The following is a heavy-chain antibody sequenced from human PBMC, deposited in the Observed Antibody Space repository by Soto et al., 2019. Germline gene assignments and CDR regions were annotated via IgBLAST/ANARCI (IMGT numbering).Heavy chain of an antibody. J-gene: IGHJ4*02. CDR1: GFIFRTYP. CDR3: ATSRNYDILTGNFDY. V-gene: IGHV3-30-3*01. Sequence: QVQLVESGGGVVQPGRSLRLSCAASGFIFRTYPMHWVRQAPGKGLEWVGVISYDGVNKYYADSVKGRFTISRDNSKKTLYLQMNSLRAEDTAVYYCATSRNYDILTGNFDYWGQGTLVTVSS. D-gene: IGHD3-9*01. CDR2: ISYDGVNK.